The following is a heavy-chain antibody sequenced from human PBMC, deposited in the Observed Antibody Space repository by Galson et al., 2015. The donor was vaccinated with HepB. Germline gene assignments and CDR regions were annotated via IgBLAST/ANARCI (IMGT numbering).Heavy chain of an antibody. CDR2: IKQDGSEK. Sequence: SLRLSCAASGFTFSSYWMSWVRQAPGKGLEWVANIKQDGSEKYYVDSVKGRFTISRDNAKNSLYLQMNSLRTEDTAVYYCARDHLPLVYDYVWGSLDYWGQGTLVTVSP. CDR1: GFTFSSYW. CDR3: ARDHLPLVYDYVWGSLDY. J-gene: IGHJ4*02. V-gene: IGHV3-7*03. D-gene: IGHD3-16*01.